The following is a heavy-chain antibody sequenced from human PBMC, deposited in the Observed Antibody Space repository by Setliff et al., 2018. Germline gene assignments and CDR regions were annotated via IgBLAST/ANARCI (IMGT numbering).Heavy chain of an antibody. CDR2: IKQDGSEK. CDR3: ARDVSRYSSSWYYYYYGMDV. CDR1: GFTFSSYW. Sequence: GGSLRLSCAASGFTFSSYWMSWVRQAPGKGLEWVANIKQDGSEKYYVDSVKGRFTISRDNAKNSLYLQMNSLRAEDTAVYYCARDVSRYSSSWYYYYYGMDVWGQGTTVTVSS. J-gene: IGHJ6*02. V-gene: IGHV3-7*01. D-gene: IGHD6-13*01.